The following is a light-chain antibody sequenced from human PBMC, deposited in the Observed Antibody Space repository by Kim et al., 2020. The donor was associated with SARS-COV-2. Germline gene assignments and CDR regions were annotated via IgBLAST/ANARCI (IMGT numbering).Light chain of an antibody. CDR1: NSNIGNNY. CDR2: DNN. CDR3: GTWDSSLSASFV. V-gene: IGLV1-51*01. Sequence: QKVTIPCSGSNSNIGNNYVSWYQQLPGTAPKLLIYDNNKRPSGIPDRFSGSKSGTSATLGITGLQTGDEADYYCGTWDSSLSASFVFGTGTKVTVL. J-gene: IGLJ1*01.